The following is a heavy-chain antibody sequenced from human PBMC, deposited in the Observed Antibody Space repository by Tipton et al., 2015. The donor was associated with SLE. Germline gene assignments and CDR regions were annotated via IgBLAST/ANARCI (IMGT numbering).Heavy chain of an antibody. CDR3: ARGGPYSSSWSGACDI. Sequence: GSLRLSCAASGFTFSSYAMHWVRQAPGKGLEYVSAISSNGGSTYYANSVKGRFTISRDNSKNTLYLQMGSLRAEDMAVYYCARGGPYSSSWSGACDIWGQGTMVTVSS. J-gene: IGHJ3*02. V-gene: IGHV3-64*01. D-gene: IGHD6-13*01. CDR1: GFTFSSYA. CDR2: ISSNGGST.